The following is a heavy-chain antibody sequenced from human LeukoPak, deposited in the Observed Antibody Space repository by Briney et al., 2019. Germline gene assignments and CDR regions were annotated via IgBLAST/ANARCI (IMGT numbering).Heavy chain of an antibody. Sequence: GGSLRLSCAASGFTFSTYSVNWVRQAPGKGLEWVSSISSSGSYIYYADSVKGRFTISRDNAKNSLYLQMNSLRVEDTGVYYCVRDPSGGPSDYWGQGTLVTVSS. V-gene: IGHV3-21*01. CDR2: ISSSGSYI. CDR1: GFTFSTYS. D-gene: IGHD3-16*01. J-gene: IGHJ4*02. CDR3: VRDPSGGPSDY.